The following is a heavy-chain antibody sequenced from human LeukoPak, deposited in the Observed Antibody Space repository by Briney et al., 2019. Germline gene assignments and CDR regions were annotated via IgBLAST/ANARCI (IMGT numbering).Heavy chain of an antibody. Sequence: SQTLSLTCTVSGDSISSGSYYWSWIRQPPGKGLEWIGYIYYSGSTNYNPSLKSRVTISVDTSKNQFSLKLSSVTAADTAVYYCARVRSSGWGKNFDYWGQGTLVTVSS. CDR2: IYYSGST. J-gene: IGHJ4*02. V-gene: IGHV4-61*01. CDR1: GDSISSGSYY. D-gene: IGHD6-19*01. CDR3: ARVRSSGWGKNFDY.